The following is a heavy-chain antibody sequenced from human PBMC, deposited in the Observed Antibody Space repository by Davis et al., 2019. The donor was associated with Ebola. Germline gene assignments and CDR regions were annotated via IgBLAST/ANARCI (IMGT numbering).Heavy chain of an antibody. CDR3: ARGRDYFDSSSNFDY. CDR2: IYYSGST. J-gene: IGHJ4*02. D-gene: IGHD3-22*01. Sequence: SETLSLTCTVSGGSISSYYWSWIRQPPGKGLERIGYIYYSGSTNYNPSLKSRVTISVDTSKNQFSLKLSSVTAADTAVYYCARGRDYFDSSSNFDYSGQGTLVTVSS. V-gene: IGHV4-59*01. CDR1: GGSISSYY.